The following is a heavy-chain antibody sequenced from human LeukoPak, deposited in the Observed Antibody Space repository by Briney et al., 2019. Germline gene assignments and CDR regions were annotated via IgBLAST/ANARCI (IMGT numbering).Heavy chain of an antibody. CDR1: GGSFSGYY. V-gene: IGHV4-34*01. Sequence: SETLSLTCAVYGGSFSGYYWSWIRQPPGKGLEWIGEINHSGSTNYNPSLKSRVTISVDTSKNQFSLKLSSVTAADTAVYYCASGLTGYDYWGQGTLVTVSS. J-gene: IGHJ4*02. D-gene: IGHD3-9*01. CDR3: ASGLTGYDY. CDR2: INHSGST.